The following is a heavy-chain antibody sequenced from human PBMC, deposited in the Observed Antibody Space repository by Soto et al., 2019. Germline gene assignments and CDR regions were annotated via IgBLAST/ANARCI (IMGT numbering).Heavy chain of an antibody. J-gene: IGHJ6*02. V-gene: IGHV4-31*03. Sequence: SETLSLTCTVSGGSISSGGYYWTWIRQHPGKGLEWIGYIYYSGSTYYNPSLKSRVTISVDTSKNQFSLKLSSVTAADTAVYYCAREKYYYGSGKDGMDVWGQGTTVTVSS. CDR2: IYYSGST. CDR3: AREKYYYGSGKDGMDV. D-gene: IGHD3-10*01. CDR1: GGSISSGGYY.